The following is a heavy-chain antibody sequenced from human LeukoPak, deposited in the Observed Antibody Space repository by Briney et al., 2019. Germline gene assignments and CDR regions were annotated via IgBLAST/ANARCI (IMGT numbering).Heavy chain of an antibody. CDR1: GVSISGYY. CDR2: IYYSGST. CDR3: ARELVVPAVDYYYYYYMDV. V-gene: IGHV4-59*01. J-gene: IGHJ6*03. D-gene: IGHD2-2*01. Sequence: PSETLSLTCTVSGVSISGYYWSWIRQPPGKGLEWIGYIYYSGSTDYNPSLKSRVTISVDTSKNQFSLKLSSVTAADTAVYYCARELVVPAVDYYYYYYMDVWGKGTTVTVSS.